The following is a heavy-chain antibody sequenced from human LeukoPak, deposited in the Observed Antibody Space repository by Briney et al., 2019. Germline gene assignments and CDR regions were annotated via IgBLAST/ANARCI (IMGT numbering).Heavy chain of an antibody. CDR1: GFTFSSYS. CDR2: ISSSSSYI. D-gene: IGHD6-13*01. V-gene: IGHV3-21*01. J-gene: IGHJ4*02. CDR3: ARAGIWLYFDY. Sequence: GGSLRLSCAASGFTFSSYSMNWVRQAPGKGLEWVSSISSSSSYIYYADPVKGRFTISRDNAKNSLYLQMNSLRAEDTAVYYCARAGIWLYFDYWGQGTLVTVSS.